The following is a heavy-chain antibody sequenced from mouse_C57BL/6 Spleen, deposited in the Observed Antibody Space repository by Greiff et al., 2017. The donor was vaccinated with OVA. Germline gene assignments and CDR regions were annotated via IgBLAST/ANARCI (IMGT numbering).Heavy chain of an antibody. CDR1: GYTFTDYN. CDR2: INPNNGGT. D-gene: IGHD1-1*01. J-gene: IGHJ1*03. Sequence: EVQGVESGPELVKPGASVKIPCKASGYTFTDYNMDWVKQSHGKSLEWIGDINPNNGGTIYNQKFKGKATLTVDKSSSTAYMELRSLTSEDTAVYYCARSDYYGSSYVYFDVWGTGTTVTVSS. CDR3: ARSDYYGSSYVYFDV. V-gene: IGHV1-18*01.